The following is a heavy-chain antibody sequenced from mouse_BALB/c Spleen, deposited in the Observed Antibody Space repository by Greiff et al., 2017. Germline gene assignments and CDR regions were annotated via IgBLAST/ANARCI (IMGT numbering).Heavy chain of an antibody. J-gene: IGHJ3*01. CDR1: GFAFSSYD. CDR3: ARPLITTEGAY. Sequence: EVQRVESGGGLVKPGGSLKLSCAASGFAFSSYDMSWVRQTPEKRLEWVAYISSGGGSTYYPDTVKGRFTISRDNAKNTLYLQMSSLKSEDTAMYYCARPLITTEGAYWGQGTLVTVSA. V-gene: IGHV5-12-1*01. D-gene: IGHD1-1*01. CDR2: ISSGGGST.